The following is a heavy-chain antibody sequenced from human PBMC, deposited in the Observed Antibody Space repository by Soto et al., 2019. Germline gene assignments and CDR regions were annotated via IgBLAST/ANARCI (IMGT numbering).Heavy chain of an antibody. CDR2: ISWNSGSI. V-gene: IGHV3-9*01. D-gene: IGHD5-12*01. Sequence: GGSLRLSCAASGFTFDDYAMHWVRQAPGKGLEWVSGISWNSGSIGYADSVKGRFTISRDNAKNSLYLQMNSLRAEDTALYYCAKDVSSGYDSYNWFDPWGQGTLVTVSS. CDR3: AKDVSSGYDSYNWFDP. J-gene: IGHJ5*02. CDR1: GFTFDDYA.